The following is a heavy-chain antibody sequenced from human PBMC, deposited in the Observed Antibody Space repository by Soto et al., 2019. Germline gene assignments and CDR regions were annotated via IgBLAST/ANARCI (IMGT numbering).Heavy chain of an antibody. CDR1: GFTFSSYA. J-gene: IGHJ3*02. Sequence: EVQLLESGGGLVQPGGSLRLSCAASGFTFSSYAMSWVRQAPGKGLEWVSAISGSGGSTYYADSVKGRFTISRDNSKNTLYLQMSSLRAEDTAVYYCAKDISGNDAFDIWGQGTMVTVSS. CDR2: ISGSGGST. V-gene: IGHV3-23*01. CDR3: AKDISGNDAFDI. D-gene: IGHD6-19*01.